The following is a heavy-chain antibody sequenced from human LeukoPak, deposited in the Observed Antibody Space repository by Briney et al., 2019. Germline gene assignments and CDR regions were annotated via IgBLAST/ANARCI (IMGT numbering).Heavy chain of an antibody. D-gene: IGHD2-2*01. Sequence: ASVKVSCKASGYTFTGYYMHWVRQAPGQGLEWMGWINPNSGGTNYAQKFQGRVTMTRDTSISTAYMELSRLRSDDTAVCYCARMFRYCSSTSCLPYFDYWGQGTLVTVSS. CDR3: ARMFRYCSSTSCLPYFDY. V-gene: IGHV1-2*02. CDR2: INPNSGGT. CDR1: GYTFTGYY. J-gene: IGHJ4*02.